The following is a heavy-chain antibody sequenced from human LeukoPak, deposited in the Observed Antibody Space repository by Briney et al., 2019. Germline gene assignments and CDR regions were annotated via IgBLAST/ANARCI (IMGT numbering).Heavy chain of an antibody. CDR1: GYTLTELS. CDR2: FDPEDGET. D-gene: IGHD5-18*01. J-gene: IGHJ4*02. V-gene: IGHV1-24*01. Sequence: ASVKVSCKVSGYTLTELSMHWVRQAPGKGLEWMGGFDPEDGETIYAQKFRGRVTMTEDTSTDTAYMELSSLRSDDTAVYYCARGTGEGYTYGRYYFDYWGQGTLVTVSS. CDR3: ARGTGEGYTYGRYYFDY.